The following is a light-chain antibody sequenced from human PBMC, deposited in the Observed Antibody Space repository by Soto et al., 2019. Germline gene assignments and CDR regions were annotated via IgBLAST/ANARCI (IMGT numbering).Light chain of an antibody. J-gene: IGKJ4*01. CDR1: QSISSW. Sequence: DIQMTQSPSTLSASVGDRVTITCRASQSISSWLAWYQQKPGKAPKLLIYDASSLESGVPSRFSGSGSGTEFTLTISSLQPDDFATYYCLQDNRNPLTFGGGTKVDIK. CDR2: DAS. CDR3: LQDNRNPLT. V-gene: IGKV1-5*01.